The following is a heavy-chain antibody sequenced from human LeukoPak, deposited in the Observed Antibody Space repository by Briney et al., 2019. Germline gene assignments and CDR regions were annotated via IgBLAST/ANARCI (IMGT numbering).Heavy chain of an antibody. J-gene: IGHJ4*02. V-gene: IGHV1-18*01. Sequence: VASVKVSCKASGYTFTSYDISWIRQAPGQGLEWMGWINGYNGYTNYAQRLQGRVTMTTDTSTSTAYMELRSLRSDDTAVYYCARRSGGDTFDYWGQGSLVTVSS. CDR3: ARRSGGDTFDY. CDR2: INGYNGYT. CDR1: GYTFTSYD. D-gene: IGHD1-26*01.